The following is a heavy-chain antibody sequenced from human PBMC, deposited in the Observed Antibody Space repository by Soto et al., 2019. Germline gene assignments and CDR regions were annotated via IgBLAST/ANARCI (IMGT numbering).Heavy chain of an antibody. CDR3: ARDGSWELLGNDY. Sequence: EVRLVESGGGLVKPGGSLRLSCAASGFTFSSYSMNWVRQAPGKGLEWVSSISSSSSYIYYADSVKGRFTISRDNAKNSLYLQMNSLRAEDTAVYYCARDGSWELLGNDYWGQGTLVTVSS. V-gene: IGHV3-21*01. CDR2: ISSSSSYI. J-gene: IGHJ4*02. CDR1: GFTFSSYS. D-gene: IGHD1-26*01.